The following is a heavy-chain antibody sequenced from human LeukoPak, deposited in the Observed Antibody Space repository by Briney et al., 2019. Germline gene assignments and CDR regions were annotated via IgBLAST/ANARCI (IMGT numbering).Heavy chain of an antibody. J-gene: IGHJ4*02. D-gene: IGHD3-10*01. V-gene: IGHV1-2*02. CDR1: AYSFTGYF. CDR2: INANSGDT. Sequence: ASVKVYCKTSAYSFTGYFFHWIRQDPGQRLEWMGWINANSGDTNYAQQFQGRLTMTRDRSISTVYMELSRLRTDDTAVYYCARDFSWGVDSWGQGTLVTVSS. CDR3: ARDFSWGVDS.